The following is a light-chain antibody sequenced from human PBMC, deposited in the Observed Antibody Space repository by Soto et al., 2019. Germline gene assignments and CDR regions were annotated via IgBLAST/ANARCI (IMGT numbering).Light chain of an antibody. CDR3: QSCSDGPPRLT. CDR2: DAS. CDR1: ESIGNY. Sequence: EVVLTQSPATLSLSPGERATLSCRASESIGNYLAWYQQKLGQAPKLLIYDASHRAIGIPGRFSGDGSGTDFTLTISSLEPEDFADYYCQSCSDGPPRLTFGGGTKVEIK. J-gene: IGKJ4*01. V-gene: IGKV3-11*01.